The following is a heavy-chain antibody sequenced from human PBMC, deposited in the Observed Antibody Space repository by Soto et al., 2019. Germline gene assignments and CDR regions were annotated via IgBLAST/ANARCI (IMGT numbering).Heavy chain of an antibody. CDR3: ARDNPPPSSGSYYYYYGMDV. J-gene: IGHJ6*02. Sequence: PSETLSLTCAVYGGSFSGYYWSWIRQPPGKGLEWIGEINHSGSTNYNPSPKSRVTISVDTSKNQFSLKLSSVTAADTAVYYCARDNPPPSSGSYYYYYGMDVWGQGTTVTVSS. V-gene: IGHV4-34*01. CDR1: GGSFSGYY. D-gene: IGHD6-19*01. CDR2: INHSGST.